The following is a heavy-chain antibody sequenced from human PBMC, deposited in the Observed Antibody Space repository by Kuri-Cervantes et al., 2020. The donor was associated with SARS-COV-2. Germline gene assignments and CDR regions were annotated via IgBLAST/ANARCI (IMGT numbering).Heavy chain of an antibody. J-gene: IGHJ4*02. CDR2: IWYDGSNK. Sequence: GESLKISCAASGFTFSSYGMHWVRQAPGKGLEWVAVIWYDGSNKYYADSVKGRFTISRDNSKNTLYLQMNSLRAEDTAVYYCAKAPYGDKGAFDYWGQGTLVTDSS. CDR1: GFTFSSYG. D-gene: IGHD4-17*01. V-gene: IGHV3-33*06. CDR3: AKAPYGDKGAFDY.